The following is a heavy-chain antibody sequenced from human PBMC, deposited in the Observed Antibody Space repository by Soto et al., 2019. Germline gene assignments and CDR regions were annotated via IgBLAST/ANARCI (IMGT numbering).Heavy chain of an antibody. V-gene: IGHV4-59*01. D-gene: IGHD2-8*02. CDR3: TRSSTGYAFDI. CDR2: IYYTGKT. Sequence: QVQLQGSGPGLVKPSETLSLTCTVSGGSISGFYWTWIRQPPGRGLEWVGFIYYTGKTSYTPSLRGRVTISQDTSRNQFSLKLNSVTTADTAVYYCTRSSTGYAFDIWDQGTMVTVSS. CDR1: GGSISGFY. J-gene: IGHJ3*02.